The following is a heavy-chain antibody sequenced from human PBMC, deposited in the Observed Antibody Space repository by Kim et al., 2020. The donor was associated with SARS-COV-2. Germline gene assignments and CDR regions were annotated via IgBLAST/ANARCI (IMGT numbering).Heavy chain of an antibody. CDR2: IYYSGST. J-gene: IGHJ4*02. Sequence: SETLSLTCSVSGGSISSYYWSWIRQPPGKGLEWIGYIYYSGSTNYNPSLKSRVTISVDTSKNQFSLKLSSVTAADTAVNYCARGHSSSWYGFDYWGQGTLVTVSS. D-gene: IGHD6-13*01. CDR1: GGSISSYY. V-gene: IGHV4-59*01. CDR3: ARGHSSSWYGFDY.